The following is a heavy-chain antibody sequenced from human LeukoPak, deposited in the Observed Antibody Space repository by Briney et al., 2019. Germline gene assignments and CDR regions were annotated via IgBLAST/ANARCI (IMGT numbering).Heavy chain of an antibody. CDR2: LSAYNGKT. V-gene: IGHV1-18*01. D-gene: IGHD5-18*01. J-gene: IGHJ3*02. CDR3: ARGMGYSYGHPQGAFDI. CDR1: GYSFTSYG. Sequence: ASVKVSCKASGYSFTSYGFNWVRQAPGQGLEWMGWLSAYNGKTNYAHSLQGRVTVTADTSTSTAYMELRSLRSEDTAVYYCARGMGYSYGHPQGAFDIWGQGTMVTVSS.